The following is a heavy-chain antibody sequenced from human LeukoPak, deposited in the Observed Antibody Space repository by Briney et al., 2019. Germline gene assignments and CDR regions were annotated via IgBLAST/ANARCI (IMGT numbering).Heavy chain of an antibody. CDR2: VDHSGRS. V-gene: IGHV4-39*07. J-gene: IGHJ5*02. CDR1: GGSISSSSYY. CDR3: ARGPMRSWFDP. Sequence: PSETLSLTCTVSGGSISSSSYYWGWIRQPPGKGLDWIGEVDHSGRSNYNASLKSRVTISLDTSKKQFSLKLTSITAADTAVYYCARGPMRSWFDPWGQGTLVTVSS.